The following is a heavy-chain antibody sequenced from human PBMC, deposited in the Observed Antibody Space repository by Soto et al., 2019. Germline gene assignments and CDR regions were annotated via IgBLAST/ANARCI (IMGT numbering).Heavy chain of an antibody. J-gene: IGHJ4*02. CDR1: GYIFTTYS. Sequence: QVQLVQSGAEMKRPGASVILSCKASGYIFTTYSIHWVRQTAGQGLEWMAKVDPRDGSTGYAQKFRGRVSMAWDTATGTVFIEVSRLTSDDTATYYCARVRSSGRECDYVGQGTQVTVCS. CDR3: ARVRSSGRECDY. D-gene: IGHD3-10*01. V-gene: IGHV1-46*01. CDR2: VDPRDGST.